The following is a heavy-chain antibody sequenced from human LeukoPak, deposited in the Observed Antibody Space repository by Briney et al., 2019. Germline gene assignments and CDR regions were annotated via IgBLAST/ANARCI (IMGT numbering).Heavy chain of an antibody. CDR3: ARRWAVAAVDY. CDR2: INNDGSST. Sequence: GGSLRLSCAASGFTFSIFWMHWVRRAPGKGAGGVSRINNDGSSTDYADSVKGRFTISRDNAKNTLYLQMNSLRTEDTAVYYCARRWAVAAVDYWGQGTLVTVSS. D-gene: IGHD6-19*01. V-gene: IGHV3-74*01. J-gene: IGHJ4*02. CDR1: GFTFSIFW.